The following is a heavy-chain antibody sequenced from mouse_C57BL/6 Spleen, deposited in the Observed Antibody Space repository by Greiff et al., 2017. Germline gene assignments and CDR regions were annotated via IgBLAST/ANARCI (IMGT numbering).Heavy chain of an antibody. CDR1: GYTFTNYW. CDR3: ARGYSNYGAMDY. CDR2: IYPGGGYT. Sequence: QVQLKESGAELVRPGTSVKMSCKASGYTFTNYWIGWAKQRPGHGLEWIGDIYPGGGYTNYNEKFKGKAKLTADKSSSTAYMQFSSLTSEDSAIYYCARGYSNYGAMDYWGQGTSVTVSS. V-gene: IGHV1-63*01. D-gene: IGHD2-5*01. J-gene: IGHJ4*01.